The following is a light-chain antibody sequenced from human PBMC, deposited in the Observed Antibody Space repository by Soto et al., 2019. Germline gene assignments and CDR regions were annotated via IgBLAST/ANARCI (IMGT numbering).Light chain of an antibody. CDR1: QSVGSN. CDR3: QQYNNWPLT. CDR2: GAS. Sequence: EIVMTQSPATLSVSPGERATLSCRARQSVGSNLAWYQQKPGQAPRRLIYGASPRATGIPARFSGSGSGTECTLTISSLQSEDFAVYHCQQYNNWPLTFGGGTKVDIK. J-gene: IGKJ4*01. V-gene: IGKV3-15*01.